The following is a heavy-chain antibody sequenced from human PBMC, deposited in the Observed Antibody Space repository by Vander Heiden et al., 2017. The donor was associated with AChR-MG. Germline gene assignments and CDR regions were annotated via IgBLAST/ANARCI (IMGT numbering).Heavy chain of an antibody. CDR1: GGTFSSYA. V-gene: IGHV1-69*04. Sequence: QVQLVQSGAEVKKPGSSVKVYCKASGGTFSSYAISWVRQAPGQGLEWMGRIIPILGIANYAQKFQGRVTITADKSTSTAYMELSSLRSEDTAVYYCASGGYSSSSGQGDYWGQGTLVTVSS. D-gene: IGHD6-6*01. CDR3: ASGGYSSSSGQGDY. J-gene: IGHJ4*02. CDR2: IIPILGIA.